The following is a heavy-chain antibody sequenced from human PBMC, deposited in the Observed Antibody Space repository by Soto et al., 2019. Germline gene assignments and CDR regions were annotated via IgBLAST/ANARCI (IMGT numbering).Heavy chain of an antibody. V-gene: IGHV1-3*05. CDR2: INAGNGNT. CDR3: ERIEIGGADD. J-gene: IGHJ4*02. CDR1: GYTFTSYA. Sequence: QVQLVQSGAEEKKPGASVKVSCKASGYTFTSYAMHWVRQAPGQRLEWMGWINAGNGNTKYSQKFQGRVTLTRDTSASTAYMELSSLRSEDTSVYYCERIEIGGADDWGQGTMVKVSS. D-gene: IGHD2-21*01.